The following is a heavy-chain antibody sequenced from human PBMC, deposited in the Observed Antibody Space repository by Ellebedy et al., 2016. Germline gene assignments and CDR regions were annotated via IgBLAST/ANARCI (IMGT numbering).Heavy chain of an antibody. CDR1: GFTFGSYA. Sequence: GGSLRLSCADSGFTFGSYAMDWVRQAPGRGLEWVAVVSTDGTRKYYADSVEGRFTISRDDAKNSLYLQMNSLRDDDTAIYFCVRDRDWAFDYWGLGALVTVSS. V-gene: IGHV3-30*04. D-gene: IGHD2-21*02. CDR2: VSTDGTRK. J-gene: IGHJ4*02. CDR3: VRDRDWAFDY.